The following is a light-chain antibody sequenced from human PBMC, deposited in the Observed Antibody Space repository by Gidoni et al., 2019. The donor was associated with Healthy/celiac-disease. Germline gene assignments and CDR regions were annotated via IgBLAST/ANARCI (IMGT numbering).Light chain of an antibody. V-gene: IGLV1-44*01. J-gene: IGLJ1*01. Sequence: QSVLPQPPSASGTPGQRVTISCSGSSSNIGSNTVNWYQQLPGTAPKLLIHSNNQRPSGVPDRFSGSKSGTSASLAISGLQAEDEADYYCAAWDDSLNGYVFGTGTKVTVL. CDR3: AAWDDSLNGYV. CDR2: SNN. CDR1: SSNIGSNT.